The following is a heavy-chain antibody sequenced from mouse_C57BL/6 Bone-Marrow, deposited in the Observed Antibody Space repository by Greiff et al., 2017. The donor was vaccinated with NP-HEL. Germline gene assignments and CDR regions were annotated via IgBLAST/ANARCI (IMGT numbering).Heavy chain of an antibody. Sequence: VQLQQSGPELVKPGASVKISCKASGNTFTDYYMNWVKQSHGKSLEWIGDINPNNGGTSYNQKFKGKATLTVDKSSSTAYMELRSLTSEDSAVYYCGYYRGYWGQGTTLTVSS. CDR2: INPNNGGT. D-gene: IGHD1-1*02. CDR1: GNTFTDYY. CDR3: GYYRGY. J-gene: IGHJ2*01. V-gene: IGHV1-26*01.